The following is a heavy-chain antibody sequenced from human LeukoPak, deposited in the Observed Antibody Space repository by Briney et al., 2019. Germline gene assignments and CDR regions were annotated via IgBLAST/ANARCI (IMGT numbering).Heavy chain of an antibody. CDR3: AREYSSSRPDYYYYYMDV. J-gene: IGHJ6*03. Sequence: SETLSLTCTVSGCSISSSSYYWGWLRQPPGKGREWIGSIDYSGSTYYNPSLKSRVTISVDTSKNQFSLKLSSVTAADTAVYYCAREYSSSRPDYYYYYMDVWGKGTTVTGSS. D-gene: IGHD6-13*01. CDR1: GCSISSSSYY. CDR2: IDYSGST. V-gene: IGHV4-39*07.